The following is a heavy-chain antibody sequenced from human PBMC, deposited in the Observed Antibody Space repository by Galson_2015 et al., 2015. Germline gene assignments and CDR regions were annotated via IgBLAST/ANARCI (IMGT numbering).Heavy chain of an antibody. CDR1: GGTFSSYA. D-gene: IGHD2-2*02. CDR3: ARDPDIVVVPAAIGYYYYGMDV. V-gene: IGHV1-69*10. CDR2: IIPIFGIA. J-gene: IGHJ6*02. Sequence: SVKVSCKVSGGTFSSYAISCVRQAPGQGLEWMGGIIPIFGIANYAQKFQGRVTITADKSTSTAYMELSSLRSEDTAVYYCARDPDIVVVPAAIGYYYYGMDVWGQGTTVTVSS.